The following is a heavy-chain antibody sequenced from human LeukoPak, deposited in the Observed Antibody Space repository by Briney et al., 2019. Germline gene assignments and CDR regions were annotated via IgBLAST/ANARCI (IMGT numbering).Heavy chain of an antibody. CDR2: IYPTDSDT. CDR1: GYSFTSYW. Sequence: GESLEISCKGFGYSFTSYWIGWVRQMPGKGLEWMGIIYPTDSDTKYSPSFQGQVTISADKSTSTAYLRWSSLKASDTAMYYCARQGYSSGWYRAFDIWGQGTMVTVSS. D-gene: IGHD6-19*01. CDR3: ARQGYSSGWYRAFDI. J-gene: IGHJ3*02. V-gene: IGHV5-51*01.